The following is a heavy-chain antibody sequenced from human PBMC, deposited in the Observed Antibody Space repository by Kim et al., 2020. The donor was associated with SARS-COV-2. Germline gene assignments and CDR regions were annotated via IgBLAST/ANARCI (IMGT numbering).Heavy chain of an antibody. Sequence: GGSLRLSCAASGFTFSDHYMDWVRQAPGKGLEWVGRSRNKADSYVTDYAASVKGRFTISRDDSKDSLYLQMSSLKTDDTALYFCVRDNSGRDLRRQTPIWGQGTLVTVSS. V-gene: IGHV3-72*01. CDR1: GFTFSDHY. CDR3: VRDNSGRDLRRQTPI. D-gene: IGHD6-19*01. J-gene: IGHJ4*02. CDR2: SRNKADSYVT.